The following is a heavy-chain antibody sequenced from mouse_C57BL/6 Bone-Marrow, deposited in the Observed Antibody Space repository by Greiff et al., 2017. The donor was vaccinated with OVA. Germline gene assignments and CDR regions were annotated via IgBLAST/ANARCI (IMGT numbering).Heavy chain of an antibody. V-gene: IGHV1-59*01. CDR2: IDPSDSYT. D-gene: IGHD1-1*01. Sequence: VQLQQPGAELVRPGTSVKLSCKASGYTFTSYWMHWVKQRPGQGLEWIGVIDPSDSYTNYNQKFKGKATLTVDTSSSTAYMQLSSLTSEDSAVYDCARDAYGSSLSYFDYWGQGTTLTVSS. J-gene: IGHJ2*01. CDR3: ARDAYGSSLSYFDY. CDR1: GYTFTSYW.